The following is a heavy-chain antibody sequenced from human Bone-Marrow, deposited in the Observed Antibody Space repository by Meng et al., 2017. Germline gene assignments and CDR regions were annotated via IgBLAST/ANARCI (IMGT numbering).Heavy chain of an antibody. CDR1: GFTFSSYG. CDR2: IWYDGSNK. J-gene: IGHJ5*02. CDR3: ARAMVRGEFTGFDP. Sequence: VRLVESGGGVVQPGRSLRLSCAASGFTFSSYGMHWVRQAPGKGLEWVAVIWYDGSNKYYADSVKGRFTISRDNSKNTLYLQMNSLRAEDTAVYYCARAMVRGEFTGFDPWGQGTLVTVSS. D-gene: IGHD3-10*01. V-gene: IGHV3-33*01.